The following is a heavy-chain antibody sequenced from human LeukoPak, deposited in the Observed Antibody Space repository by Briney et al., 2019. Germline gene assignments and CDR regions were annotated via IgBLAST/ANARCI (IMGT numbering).Heavy chain of an antibody. CDR2: ISYDGSNK. CDR1: GFTFSSYA. Sequence: GGSLRLSCAASGFTFSSYAMRWVRQAPGTGLEWVAVISYDGSNKYYADSVKGRFTISRDNSKNTLYLQMNSLRAEYTAVYYCAKDAIYCSSTSCRTYYYYMDVWGKGTTVTVSS. CDR3: AKDAIYCSSTSCRTYYYYMDV. J-gene: IGHJ6*03. V-gene: IGHV3-30*07. D-gene: IGHD2-2*01.